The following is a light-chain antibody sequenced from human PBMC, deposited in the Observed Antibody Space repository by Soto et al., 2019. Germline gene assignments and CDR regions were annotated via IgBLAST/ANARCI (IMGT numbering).Light chain of an antibody. CDR2: LAS. Sequence: EIVLTQSPGTLSLSPGDRATLSCRASQSVGSNSLAWYQQKPGQAPRLLVYLASIRATGIPDRFRGSGSGTDFTLAISRLDTEDLAVYYWQQYGSSPRTFGQGTKVEIK. CDR1: QSVGSNS. V-gene: IGKV3-20*01. CDR3: QQYGSSPRT. J-gene: IGKJ1*01.